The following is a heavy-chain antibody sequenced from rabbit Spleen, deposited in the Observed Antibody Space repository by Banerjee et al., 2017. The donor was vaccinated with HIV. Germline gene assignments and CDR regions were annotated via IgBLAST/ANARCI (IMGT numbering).Heavy chain of an antibody. V-gene: IGHV1S40*01. Sequence: QSFEESGGDLVKPGASLTLTCTASGFSFSSSDYMCWVRQAPGKGLEWIACIDVGGSGTTYYASWAKGRFTISKTSSTTVTLQMTSLTVADTATYFCARDPYGLNRVDGEPFNLWGQGTLVTVS. CDR3: ARDPYGLNRVDGEPFNL. D-gene: IGHD2-1*01. CDR2: IDVGGSGTT. CDR1: GFSFSSSDY. J-gene: IGHJ4*01.